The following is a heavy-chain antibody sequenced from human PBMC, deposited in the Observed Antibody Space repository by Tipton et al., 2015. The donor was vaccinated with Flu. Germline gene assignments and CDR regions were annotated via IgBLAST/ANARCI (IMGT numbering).Heavy chain of an antibody. J-gene: IGHJ6*02. CDR1: GESMGINYY. CDR3: ASSTLWGNYRYDYYYYGMDV. CDR2: IHRSGNT. D-gene: IGHD3-16*02. Sequence: TLSLTCSVSGESMGINYYWGWIRQPPGEGLEWIGNIHRSGNTYHNPSLRSRVTMSVDSSRNQLSLQLSSVTAADTAVYYCASSTLWGNYRYDYYYYGMDVWGQGTTVTVTS. V-gene: IGHV4-38-2*01.